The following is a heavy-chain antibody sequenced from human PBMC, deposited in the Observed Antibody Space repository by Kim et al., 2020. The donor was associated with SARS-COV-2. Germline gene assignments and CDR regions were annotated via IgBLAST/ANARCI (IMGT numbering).Heavy chain of an antibody. J-gene: IGHJ4*02. Sequence: SETLSLTCAVYGGSFSGYYWSWIRQPPGKGLEWIGEINHSGSTNYNPSLKSRVTISVDTSKNQFSLKLSSVTAADTAVYYCARGAGGYQRDWANWGQGTLVTVSS. V-gene: IGHV4-34*01. CDR1: GGSFSGYY. CDR2: INHSGST. CDR3: ARGAGGYQRDWAN. D-gene: IGHD3-22*01.